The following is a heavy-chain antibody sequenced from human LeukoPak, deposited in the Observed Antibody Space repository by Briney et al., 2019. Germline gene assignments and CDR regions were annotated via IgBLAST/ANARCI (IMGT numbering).Heavy chain of an antibody. D-gene: IGHD1-20*01. Sequence: SETLSLTCTVSGGSISSYYWSWIRQPPGKGLEWIGYIYYSGSTNYNPSLKSRVTIPVDTSKNQFSLKLSSVTAADTAVYYCARSLNWNHYMDVWGKGTTVTVSS. J-gene: IGHJ6*03. CDR2: IYYSGST. CDR3: ARSLNWNHYMDV. V-gene: IGHV4-59*08. CDR1: GGSISSYY.